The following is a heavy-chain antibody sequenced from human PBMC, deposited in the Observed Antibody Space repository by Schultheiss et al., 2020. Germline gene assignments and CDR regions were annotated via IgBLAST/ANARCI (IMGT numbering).Heavy chain of an antibody. CDR2: INSDGSST. Sequence: GESLKISCAASGFTFSSYGMHWVRQAPGKGLEWVSRINSDGSSTSYADSVKGRFTISRDNAKNSLYLQMNSLRAEDTAVYYCARDGVENYFDYWGQGTLVNGSS. V-gene: IGHV3-74*01. CDR1: GFTFSSYG. CDR3: ARDGVENYFDY. D-gene: IGHD3-16*01. J-gene: IGHJ4*02.